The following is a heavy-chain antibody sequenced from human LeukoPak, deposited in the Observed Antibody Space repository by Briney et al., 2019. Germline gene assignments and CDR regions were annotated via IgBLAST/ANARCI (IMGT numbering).Heavy chain of an antibody. J-gene: IGHJ4*02. CDR2: LSGRSNSI. CDR1: GFTFTTYG. V-gene: IGHV3-48*02. CDR3: AREFRYHDSSGYYSFDY. D-gene: IGHD3-22*01. Sequence: GGSLRLSCAASGFTFTTYGMNWVRQAPGKGLEWVSYLSGRSNSIYYAESVKGRFTISRDNAKNSLYLQMNSLRDEDTAVYYCAREFRYHDSSGYYSFDYWGQGTLVTVSS.